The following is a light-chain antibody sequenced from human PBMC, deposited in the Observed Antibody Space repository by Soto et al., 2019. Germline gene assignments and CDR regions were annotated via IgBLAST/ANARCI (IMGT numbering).Light chain of an antibody. J-gene: IGLJ3*02. V-gene: IGLV2-14*01. CDR2: EVN. CDR1: SSDVGGPNY. Sequence: QSALTQPASVSGSPGQSITISCTGTSSDVGGPNYVSWYQQHPGKAPKLIIYEVNKWPSGVSNRFSGSKSGNTASLTVSGLQAEDEADYYCSSYTDSNTWVFGGGTKLTVL. CDR3: SSYTDSNTWV.